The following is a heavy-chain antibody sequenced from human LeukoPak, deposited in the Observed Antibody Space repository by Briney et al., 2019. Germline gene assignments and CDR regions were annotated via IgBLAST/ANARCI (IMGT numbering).Heavy chain of an antibody. Sequence: GGSLRLSCAASGFTFSSYSMNWVRQAPGKGLQWVSTITASGTDTFYADSVKGRFTISRDNSKNTLSLQMNSLRAEDTALYYCAKYSSGWVSDYWGQGTLVTVSS. V-gene: IGHV3-23*01. CDR1: GFTFSSYS. CDR3: AKYSSGWVSDY. J-gene: IGHJ4*02. D-gene: IGHD6-19*01. CDR2: ITASGTDT.